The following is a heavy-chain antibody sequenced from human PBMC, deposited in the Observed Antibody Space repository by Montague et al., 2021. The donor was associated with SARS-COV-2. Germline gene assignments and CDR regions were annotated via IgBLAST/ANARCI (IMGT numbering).Heavy chain of an antibody. Sequence: SLRLSCAASGFTFSSSWMSWVRQAPGKGLEWVANIKQDGSEKYYVDSVKGRFTISRDNAKNSLYLQMNSLRAEDTAVYYCARDHREVWFGAPVMERYFDSGGQGTLVTVSS. D-gene: IGHD3-10*01. J-gene: IGHJ4*02. CDR2: IKQDGSEK. CDR3: ARDHREVWFGAPVMERYFDS. V-gene: IGHV3-7*01. CDR1: GFTFSSSW.